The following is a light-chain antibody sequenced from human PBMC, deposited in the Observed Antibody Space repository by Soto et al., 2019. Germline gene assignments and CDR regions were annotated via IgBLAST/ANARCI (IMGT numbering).Light chain of an antibody. J-gene: IGLJ1*01. CDR1: SSDVGGYNF. CDR2: DVS. Sequence: QSALTQPASVSGSPGQSMTISCTGTSSDVGGYNFVSWYQQYPGKAPKLMIYDVSDRPSGVSNRFSGSKSANTASLTISGLKAEHEADYYCSSYSSSSTQVFGTGTKLTVL. CDR3: SSYSSSSTQV. V-gene: IGLV2-14*01.